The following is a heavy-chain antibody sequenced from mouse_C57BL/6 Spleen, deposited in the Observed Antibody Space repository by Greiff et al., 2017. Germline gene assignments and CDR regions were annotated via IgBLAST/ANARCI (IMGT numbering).Heavy chain of an antibody. CDR1: GYSITSGYY. CDR2: ISYDGSN. J-gene: IGHJ2*01. D-gene: IGHD1-1*01. CDR3: ARYYGSIDYFDY. Sequence: EVKVEESGPGLVKPSQSLSLTCSVTGYSITSGYYWNWIRQFPGNKLEWMGYISYDGSNNYNPSLKNRISITRDTSKNQFFLKLNSVTTEDTATYYCARYYGSIDYFDYWGQGTTLTVSS. V-gene: IGHV3-6*01.